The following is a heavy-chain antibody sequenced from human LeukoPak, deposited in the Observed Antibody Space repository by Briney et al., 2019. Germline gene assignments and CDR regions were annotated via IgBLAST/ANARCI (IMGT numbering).Heavy chain of an antibody. J-gene: IGHJ2*01. D-gene: IGHD3-9*01. CDR3: ARCRDILTGYGYFDL. CDR1: GFTFSSYS. Sequence: GGSLRLSCAASGFTFSSYSMNWVRQAPGEGLEWVSSISSSSSYIYCADSVKGRFTISRDNAKNSLYLQMNSLRAEDTAVYYCARCRDILTGYGYFDLWGRGTLVTVSS. V-gene: IGHV3-21*01. CDR2: ISSSSSYI.